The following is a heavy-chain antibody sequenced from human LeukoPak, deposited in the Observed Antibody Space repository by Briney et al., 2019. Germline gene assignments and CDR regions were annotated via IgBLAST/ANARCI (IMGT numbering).Heavy chain of an antibody. Sequence: GASVKVSCNASGYTFISYGISWVRQAPGQGLEWMGWISAYNGNTNYAQKLQGRVTMTTDTSTSTAYLERRSLRSDDTAVYYCAGVAEDCSSTSCYAGVDYWGQGTLVTVSS. D-gene: IGHD2-2*01. CDR1: GYTFISYG. CDR2: ISAYNGNT. CDR3: AGVAEDCSSTSCYAGVDY. V-gene: IGHV1-18*01. J-gene: IGHJ4*02.